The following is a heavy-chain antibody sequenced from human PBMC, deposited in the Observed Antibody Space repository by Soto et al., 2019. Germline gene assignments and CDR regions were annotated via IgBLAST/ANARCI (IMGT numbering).Heavy chain of an antibody. CDR2: INNDGGAT. CDR3: GPVFDL. Sequence: EEQVVESGGGLVQPGGSLRLSCAASGFIFTGHWMHWVRQGPGKGLDWVSGINNDGGATFYADSVKGRFTISRDNSNNMVYLQMNSLGAEDSAVYYCGPVFDLWGHGTQVTVSS. CDR1: GFIFTGHW. J-gene: IGHJ5*02. V-gene: IGHV3-74*01.